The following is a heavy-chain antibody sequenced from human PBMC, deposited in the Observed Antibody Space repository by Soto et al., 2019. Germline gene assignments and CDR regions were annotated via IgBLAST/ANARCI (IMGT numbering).Heavy chain of an antibody. CDR2: IYYSGST. CDR1: GGSIRSYY. J-gene: IGHJ5*02. D-gene: IGHD3-3*01. V-gene: IGHV4-59*01. CDR3: ARVDDFWSGRNWFDP. Sequence: PSETLSLTCTVSGGSIRSYYWSWIRQPPGKGLECIGYIYYSGSTNYNPSLKSRVTISVDTSKNQFSLKLSSVTAADTAVYYCARVDDFWSGRNWFDPWGQGTLVTVSS.